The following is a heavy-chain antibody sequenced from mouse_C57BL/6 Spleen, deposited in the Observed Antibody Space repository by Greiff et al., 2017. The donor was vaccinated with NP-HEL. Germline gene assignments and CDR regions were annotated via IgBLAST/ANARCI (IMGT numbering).Heavy chain of an antibody. J-gene: IGHJ2*01. Sequence: QVQLQQSGPELVKPGASVKISCKSSGYAFSSSWMNWVKQRPGKGLEWIGRIYPGDGDTNYNGKFKGKATLTADKSSSTAYMQLSSLTSEDSAVYFCAREGISWGQGTTLTVSS. CDR1: GYAFSSSW. V-gene: IGHV1-82*01. CDR2: IYPGDGDT. CDR3: AREGIS.